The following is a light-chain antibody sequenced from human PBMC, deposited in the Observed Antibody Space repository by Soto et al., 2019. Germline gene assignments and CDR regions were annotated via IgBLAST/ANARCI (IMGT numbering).Light chain of an antibody. CDR3: RSYDSTNQV. CDR2: EDN. Sequence: NFMLTQPHSVSESPGKTVIISCTRSSGSIASNYVQWYQQRPGSSPTTVIYEDNQRPSGVPDRFSGSIDSSSNSASLTISGLETEDEGDYFYRSYDSTNQVFGGGTKLTVL. J-gene: IGLJ3*02. V-gene: IGLV6-57*01. CDR1: SGSIASNY.